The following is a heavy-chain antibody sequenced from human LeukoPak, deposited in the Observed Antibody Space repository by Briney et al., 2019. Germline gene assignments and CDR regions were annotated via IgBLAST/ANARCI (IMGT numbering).Heavy chain of an antibody. Sequence: GGSLRLSCAGSGFTLSSTYMSWVRQAPGKGLEWVSIIYGGTSTYYADSVKGRFTISRDDSRNTLYLQMSSLRAEDTAVYYCASRYEGASYFYYGMDVWGQGTRVTVSS. D-gene: IGHD1-14*01. CDR3: ASRYEGASYFYYGMDV. CDR1: GFTLSSTY. V-gene: IGHV3-66*01. J-gene: IGHJ6*02. CDR2: IYGGTST.